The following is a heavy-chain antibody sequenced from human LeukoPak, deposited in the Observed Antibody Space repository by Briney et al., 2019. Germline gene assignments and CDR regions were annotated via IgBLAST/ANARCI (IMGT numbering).Heavy chain of an antibody. Sequence: ASVKVSCKASGYTFTSYGISWVRQAPGQGLEWMGWISAYNGNTNYAQKLQGRVTMTTDTSTSTAYMELRSLRSDNTAVYYCARDLTRITIFGVVIPGGRHNWFDPWGQGTLVTVSS. CDR3: ARDLTRITIFGVVIPGGRHNWFDP. CDR1: GYTFTSYG. CDR2: ISAYNGNT. V-gene: IGHV1-18*01. D-gene: IGHD3-3*01. J-gene: IGHJ5*02.